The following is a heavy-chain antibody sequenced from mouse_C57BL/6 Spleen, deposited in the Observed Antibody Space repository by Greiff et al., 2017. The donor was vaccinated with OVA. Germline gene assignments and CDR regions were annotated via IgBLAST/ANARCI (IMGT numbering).Heavy chain of an antibody. D-gene: IGHD1-1*01. CDR2: IPPNSGST. Sequence: QVQLKQSGTVLARPGASVKLSCKASGYPFTSYWMHLVKQRPGQGLEWIGMIPPNSGSTNYNEKFKSKATLTVDKSSSTAYMQLSSLTSEDSAVYYCARDDYYGSYAMDYWGQGTSVTVSS. CDR3: ARDDYYGSYAMDY. CDR1: GYPFTSYW. V-gene: IGHV1-64*01. J-gene: IGHJ4*01.